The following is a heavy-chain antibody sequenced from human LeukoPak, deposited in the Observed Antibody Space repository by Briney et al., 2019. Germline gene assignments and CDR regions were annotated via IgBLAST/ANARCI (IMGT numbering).Heavy chain of an antibody. Sequence: PGGSLRLSCAASGLTFRNFAMSWVRQAPGKGLEWLAVTSGDEDSTHYADSVRGHFVISTDTSKNTSFFHMNSLRAEDTAVYYCTIDLMTGFSSGWHFGYWGQGTLDTVSS. J-gene: IGHJ4*02. CDR2: TSGDEDST. CDR3: TIDLMTGFSSGWHFGY. CDR1: GLTFRNFA. V-gene: IGHV3-23*01. D-gene: IGHD6-19*01.